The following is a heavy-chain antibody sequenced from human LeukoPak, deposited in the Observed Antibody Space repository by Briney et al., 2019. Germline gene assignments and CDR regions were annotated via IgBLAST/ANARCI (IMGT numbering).Heavy chain of an antibody. CDR3: ARQTAMGRSGDY. CDR2: IVPSDSET. J-gene: IGHJ4*02. D-gene: IGHD5-18*01. Sequence: GESLKISCKASGYRFTSYWIAWVRKIPGKGLEWMGIIVPSDSETRDTPSFQGQVTISVDKSLTTADLQWNSLKASDTAMYYCARQTAMGRSGDYWGQGTLVTVSS. V-gene: IGHV5-51*01. CDR1: GYRFTSYW.